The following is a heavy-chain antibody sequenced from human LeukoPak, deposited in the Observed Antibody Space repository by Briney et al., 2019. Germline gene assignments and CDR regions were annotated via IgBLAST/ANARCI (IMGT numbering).Heavy chain of an antibody. CDR2: IKRKTDDGTT. CDR3: TTQSGAWNFDY. D-gene: IGHD1-1*01. CDR1: GFTFSSYG. Sequence: PGGSLRLSCAASGFTFSSYGMNWVRQAPGKGLEWVGLIKRKTDDGTTDYAAPEKGRFTISRDDSKNTLYLQMNSLKTEDTAVYYCTTQSGAWNFDYWGQGTLVTVSS. J-gene: IGHJ4*02. V-gene: IGHV3-15*07.